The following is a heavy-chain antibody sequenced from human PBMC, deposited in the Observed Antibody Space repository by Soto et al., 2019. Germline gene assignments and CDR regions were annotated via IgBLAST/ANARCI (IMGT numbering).Heavy chain of an antibody. V-gene: IGHV3-66*01. D-gene: IGHD6-13*01. CDR3: VLFVLAEDGIRDTVPVSAFLLNRSSDL. Sequence: KEPELFSVIHSDGSTYYADSVKGRFTISRDNSKNTLYLQMNSLGAEETAVYYCVLFVLAEDGIRDTVPVSAFLLNRSSDL. J-gene: IGHJ2*01. CDR2: IHSDGST.